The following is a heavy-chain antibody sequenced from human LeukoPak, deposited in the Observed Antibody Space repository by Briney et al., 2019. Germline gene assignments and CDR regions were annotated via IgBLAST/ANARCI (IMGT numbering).Heavy chain of an antibody. Sequence: PGGSLRLSCAASGFTFSSYGMHWVRQAPGKGLEWVAVISYDGSNKYYADSVKGRFTISRDNSKNTLYLQMNSLRAEDTAVYYCARGRTTVTTYDYWGQGTLVTVSS. CDR3: ARGRTTVTTYDY. CDR1: GFTFSSYG. D-gene: IGHD4-17*01. V-gene: IGHV3-30*03. CDR2: ISYDGSNK. J-gene: IGHJ4*02.